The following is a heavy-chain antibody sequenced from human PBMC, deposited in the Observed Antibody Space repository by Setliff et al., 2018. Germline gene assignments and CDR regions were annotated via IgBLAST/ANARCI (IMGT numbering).Heavy chain of an antibody. J-gene: IGHJ4*01. D-gene: IGHD4-17*01. CDR2: INTKTGDP. Sequence: ASVKVSCKASGYSLSNYVMNWVRQAPGQGLEWMGWINTKTGDPTYAQGYTGRFAFSLDTSDSATYLDISNLKAEDTATYYCARADHLVTTAFDYWGQGTLVTVSS. CDR1: GYSLSNYV. V-gene: IGHV7-4-1*02. CDR3: ARADHLVTTAFDY.